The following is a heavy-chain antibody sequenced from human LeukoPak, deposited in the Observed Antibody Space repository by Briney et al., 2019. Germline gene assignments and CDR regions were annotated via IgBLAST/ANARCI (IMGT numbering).Heavy chain of an antibody. J-gene: IGHJ4*02. Sequence: GGSLRLSCAASGFTFSSYWMTWVRQAPGKGLEWVAIISNDGSRKYYAHSVEGRFTISRDNSKNTLYLQMDSLRAEDTAVYYCARDRAWNYFDYWGQGTLVTVSS. D-gene: IGHD3-3*01. V-gene: IGHV3-30*03. CDR1: GFTFSSYW. CDR3: ARDRAWNYFDY. CDR2: ISNDGSRK.